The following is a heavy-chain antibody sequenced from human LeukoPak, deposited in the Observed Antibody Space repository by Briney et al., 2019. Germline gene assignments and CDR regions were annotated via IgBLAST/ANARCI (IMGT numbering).Heavy chain of an antibody. D-gene: IGHD2-15*01. CDR2: IYYSGST. J-gene: IGHJ4*02. V-gene: IGHV4-30-4*01. Sequence: SETLSLTCTVSGGSISSGDYYWSWIRQPPGKGLEWIGYIYYSGSTYYNPSLKSRVTISVDTSKNQFSLKLSSVTAADTAVYYRARTSNVVVAATPYFDYWGQGILVTVSS. CDR3: ARTSNVVVAATPYFDY. CDR1: GGSISSGDYY.